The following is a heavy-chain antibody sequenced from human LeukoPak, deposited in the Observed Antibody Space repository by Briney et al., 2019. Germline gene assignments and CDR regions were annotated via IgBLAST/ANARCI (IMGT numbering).Heavy chain of an antibody. V-gene: IGHV3-21*04. CDR3: AKDRAGEAVPADPFDY. J-gene: IGHJ4*02. D-gene: IGHD2-2*01. CDR2: ISSSSSYI. CDR1: GFTVSSNY. Sequence: GGSLRLSCAASGFTVSSNYMNWVRQAPGKGLEWVSSISSSSSYIYYADSVKGRFTISRDNARNSLYLQMNSLRAEDTAVYYCAKDRAGEAVPADPFDYWGQGTLVTVSS.